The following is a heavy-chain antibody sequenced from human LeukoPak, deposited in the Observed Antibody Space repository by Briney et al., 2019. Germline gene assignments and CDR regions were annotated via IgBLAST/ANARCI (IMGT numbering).Heavy chain of an antibody. CDR2: ISWNSGSI. CDR1: GFTFDDYA. J-gene: IGHJ6*03. V-gene: IGHV3-9*01. D-gene: IGHD2-8*01. CDR3: AKERVYGYYMDV. Sequence: PGGSLRLSCAASGFTFDDYAMHWVRQAPGKGLEWVSGISWNSGSIGYAGSVKGRFTISRDNAKNSLYLQMNSLRAEDTALYYCAKERVYGYYMDVWGKGTTVTVSS.